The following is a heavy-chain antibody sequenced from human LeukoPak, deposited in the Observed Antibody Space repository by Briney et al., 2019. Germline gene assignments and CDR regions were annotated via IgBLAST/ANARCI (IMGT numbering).Heavy chain of an antibody. CDR3: ARESAAGDDAFDI. V-gene: IGHV1-2*04. D-gene: IGHD6-13*01. CDR1: GYTFTGYY. J-gene: IGHJ3*02. Sequence: ASLKVSCKASGYTFTGYYMHWVRQDPGQGLEWMGWINPNSGGTNYAQKFQGWVTMTRDTSISTAYMELSRLRSDDTAVYYCARESAAGDDAFDIWGQGTMVTVSS. CDR2: INPNSGGT.